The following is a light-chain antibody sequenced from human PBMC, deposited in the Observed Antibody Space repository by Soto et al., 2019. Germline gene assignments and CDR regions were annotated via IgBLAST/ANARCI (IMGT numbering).Light chain of an antibody. J-gene: IGKJ1*01. CDR2: GAS. CDR1: QSVSRSY. CDR3: QHYNSYSEA. Sequence: EIVLTQSPATLSLSPGERATLSCRASQSVSRSYLAWYQQKPGQAPRLLIYGASSRATGIPDRFSGSGSGTDFTLTISRLEPEDFATYYCQHYNSYSEAFGQGTKVELK. V-gene: IGKV3-20*01.